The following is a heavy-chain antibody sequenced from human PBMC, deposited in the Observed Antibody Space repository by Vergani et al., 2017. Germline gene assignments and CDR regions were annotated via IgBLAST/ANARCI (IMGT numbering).Heavy chain of an antibody. CDR3: ASGKYYSDSTSHFRGRYFDV. CDR2: SYNSGNG. J-gene: IGHJ2*01. V-gene: IGHV4-39*01. Sequence: QMQLQESGPGLVKASETLSLTCTVSGDSIISRSYYWGWIRQPPGKGLEWIGSSYNSGNGDSSSSLKSRVTISADTSKNQFSLRLTSVTAADTAVYFCASGKYYSDSTSHFRGRYFDVWGRGTLVTVP. D-gene: IGHD3-16*01. CDR1: GDSIISRSYY.